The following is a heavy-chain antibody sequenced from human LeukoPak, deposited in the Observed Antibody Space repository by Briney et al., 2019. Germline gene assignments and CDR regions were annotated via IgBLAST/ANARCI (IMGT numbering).Heavy chain of an antibody. D-gene: IGHD6-13*01. V-gene: IGHV1-18*01. J-gene: IGHJ6*02. CDR2: ISTYNGNT. Sequence: ASVKVSCKASGYTFTSYGISWVRQAPGQGLEWMGWISTYNGNTNYAQKLQGRVTMTTDTSASTAYMELRSLRSDDTAVYYCAREVGRGYSSSWYRIAYYYGMDVWGQGTTATVSS. CDR3: AREVGRGYSSSWYRIAYYYGMDV. CDR1: GYTFTSYG.